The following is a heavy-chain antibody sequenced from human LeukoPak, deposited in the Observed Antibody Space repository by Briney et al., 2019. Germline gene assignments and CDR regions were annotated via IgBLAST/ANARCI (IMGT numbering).Heavy chain of an antibody. CDR1: GFTFSSYW. Sequence: GGSLRLSCAASGFTFSSYWMSWVRQAPGKGLEWVANIKQDGSEKYYVDSVKGRFTISRDNAKNSLYLQMNSVRAEDTAVYYCARRVEYYDFWSGYSLYFDYWGQGTLVTVSS. J-gene: IGHJ4*02. CDR3: ARRVEYYDFWSGYSLYFDY. V-gene: IGHV3-7*01. D-gene: IGHD3-3*01. CDR2: IKQDGSEK.